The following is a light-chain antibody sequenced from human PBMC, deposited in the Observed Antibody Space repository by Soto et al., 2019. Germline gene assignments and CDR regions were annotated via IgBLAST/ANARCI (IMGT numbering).Light chain of an antibody. V-gene: IGKV3-15*01. CDR3: QHYNKWPLT. Sequence: EIMMTQSPGTLSASPGERATLSCRASQSVSSNLAWYQQKPGQAPRLLIYAVSTRATGIPARFSGSGSGTEFTLTISSLQSEDFAVYYCQHYNKWPLTFGQGTKVESK. J-gene: IGKJ1*01. CDR1: QSVSSN. CDR2: AVS.